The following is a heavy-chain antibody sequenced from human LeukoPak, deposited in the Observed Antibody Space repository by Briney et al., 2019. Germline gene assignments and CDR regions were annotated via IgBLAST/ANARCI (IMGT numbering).Heavy chain of an antibody. J-gene: IGHJ3*02. D-gene: IGHD3-22*01. CDR1: GFTFSGSA. CDR2: ISSSSSYT. V-gene: IGHV3-11*05. CDR3: AREFKGYYYDSSDQNDAFDI. Sequence: PGGSLKLSCAASGFTFSGSAMHWVRQAPGKGLEWVSYISSSSSYTNYADSVKGRFTISRDNAKNSLYPQMNSLRAEDTAVYYCAREFKGYYYDSSDQNDAFDIWGQGTMVTVSS.